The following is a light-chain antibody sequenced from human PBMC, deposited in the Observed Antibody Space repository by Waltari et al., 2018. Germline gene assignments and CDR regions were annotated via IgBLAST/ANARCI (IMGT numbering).Light chain of an antibody. CDR1: QSVLYSSNNVNY. Sequence: DIVMTQSQDSLAVSLGERATINCKSSQSVLYSSNNVNYLAWYQQKPGQPPKLLIYRAYIRESGVPDRFSGSGSGTDFTLTISSLQAEDVAVYYCQQHFTTPLTFGGGTKVEIK. V-gene: IGKV4-1*01. CDR3: QQHFTTPLT. CDR2: RAY. J-gene: IGKJ4*01.